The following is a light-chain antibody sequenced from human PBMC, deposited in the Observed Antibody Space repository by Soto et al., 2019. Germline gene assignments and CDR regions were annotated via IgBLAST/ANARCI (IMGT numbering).Light chain of an antibody. CDR1: QDINNY. V-gene: IGKV1-16*01. CDR2: AAS. J-gene: IGKJ5*01. Sequence: DIQMTQSPSSLSASGGDRVNITCRASQDINNYLAWLQQIPGKAPKSLISAASTMQSGVPSRFSGSGSGTQFTLTITNLQPEDFATYYCQQYSSYPLTIGQGTRLEI. CDR3: QQYSSYPLT.